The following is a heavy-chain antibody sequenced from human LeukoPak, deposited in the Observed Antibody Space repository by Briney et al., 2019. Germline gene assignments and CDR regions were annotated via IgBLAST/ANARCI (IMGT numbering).Heavy chain of an antibody. CDR2: FSGDGGTT. CDR1: GFTFDDYA. CDR3: TKDIGERGYSVH. J-gene: IGHJ4*02. Sequence: GGSLRLSCAASGFTFDDYAMHWVRQAPEKGLEWVSLFSGDGGTTYYTDSVKGRFTISRDNSKNSLYLQMNSLRTDDTALYYCTKDIGERGYSVHWGQGTLVTVSS. D-gene: IGHD5/OR15-5a*01. V-gene: IGHV3-43*02.